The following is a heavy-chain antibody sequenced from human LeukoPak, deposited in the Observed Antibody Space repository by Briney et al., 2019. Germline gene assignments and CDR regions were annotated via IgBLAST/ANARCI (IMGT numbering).Heavy chain of an antibody. CDR1: GFTFSSYS. Sequence: GGSLRLSCAASGFTFSSYSMNWVRQAPGKGLEWVSYISSGSSTIYYADSVKGRFTISRDNAKNSLYLQMNSLRAEDTAVYYCARDSGYSGLLWDYYYMDVWGKGTTVTVSS. V-gene: IGHV3-48*01. J-gene: IGHJ6*03. CDR2: ISSGSSTI. CDR3: ARDSGYSGLLWDYYYMDV. D-gene: IGHD6-13*01.